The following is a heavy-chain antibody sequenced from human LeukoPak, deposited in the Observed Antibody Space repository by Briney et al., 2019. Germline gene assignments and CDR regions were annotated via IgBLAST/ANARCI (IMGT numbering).Heavy chain of an antibody. CDR1: GYTFTSYG. D-gene: IGHD3-3*01. CDR3: ARSITIFGVVTDDAFDI. Sequence: ASVKVSCKASGYTFTSYGISWVRQAPGRGLEWMGWISAYNGNTNYAQKLQGRVTMITGTSTSTAYMELRSLRSDDTAVYYCARSITIFGVVTDDAFDIWGQGTMVTVSS. J-gene: IGHJ3*02. V-gene: IGHV1-18*01. CDR2: ISAYNGNT.